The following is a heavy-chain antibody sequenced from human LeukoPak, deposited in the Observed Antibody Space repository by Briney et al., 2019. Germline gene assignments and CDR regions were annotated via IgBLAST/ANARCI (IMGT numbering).Heavy chain of an antibody. J-gene: IGHJ5*02. Sequence: GGSLRLSCAASGFSFSSSWMHWVRQAPGQGLVWVSRINSDGTTTHYADSVKGRFTISRDNAKNTVYLQMNSLRPEDAAVYYCARDLGSGSYRNHWGQGTLVTVPS. V-gene: IGHV3-74*01. D-gene: IGHD3-16*02. CDR3: ARDLGSGSYRNH. CDR2: INSDGTTT. CDR1: GFSFSSSW.